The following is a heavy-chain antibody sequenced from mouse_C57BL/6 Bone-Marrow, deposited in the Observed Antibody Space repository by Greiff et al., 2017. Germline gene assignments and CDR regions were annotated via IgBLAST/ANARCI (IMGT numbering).Heavy chain of an antibody. CDR3: ARWGYFDN. V-gene: IGHV1-39*01. CDR2: INPNYGTT. J-gene: IGHJ2*01. Sequence: EVKLVESGPELVKPGASVKISCKASGYSFTDYNMNWVKQSNGKSLEWIGVINPNYGTTSYNQKFKGKATLTVDQCTRTAYMQLNSLTSEDSADYYSARWGYFDNWGQGTTLTVSS. D-gene: IGHD2-2*01. CDR1: GYSFTDYN.